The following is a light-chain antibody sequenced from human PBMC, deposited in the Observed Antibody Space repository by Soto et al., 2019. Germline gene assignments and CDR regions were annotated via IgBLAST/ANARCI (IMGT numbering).Light chain of an antibody. J-gene: IGLJ2*01. V-gene: IGLV2-23*01. CDR2: EGS. CDR1: SSDVGSYNL. Sequence: QSALTQPASVSGSPGQSITISCTGTSSDVGSYNLVSWYQQHPGKAPKLMIDEGSKRPSEVSNRFSGSKSGNTASLTISGLQAEDEADYYCCSYAGSSTPYVVFGGGTKLTVL. CDR3: CSYAGSSTPYVV.